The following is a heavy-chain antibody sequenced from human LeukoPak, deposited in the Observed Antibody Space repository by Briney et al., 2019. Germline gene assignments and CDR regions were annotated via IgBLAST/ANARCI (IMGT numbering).Heavy chain of an antibody. Sequence: SETLSLTCTVSGGSISSYYWGWIRQPPGKGLEWIGEINHSGSTNYNPSLKSRVTISVDTSKNQFSLKLSSVTAADTAVYYCARRSALLWFGELSGFDYWGQGTLVTVSS. V-gene: IGHV4-34*01. D-gene: IGHD3-10*01. CDR2: INHSGST. CDR3: ARRSALLWFGELSGFDY. J-gene: IGHJ4*02. CDR1: GGSISSYY.